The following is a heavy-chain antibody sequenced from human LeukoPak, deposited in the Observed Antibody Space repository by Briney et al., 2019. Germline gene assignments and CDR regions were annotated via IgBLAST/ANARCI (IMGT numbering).Heavy chain of an antibody. V-gene: IGHV1-69*04. CDR1: GGTFSSYA. Sequence: GASVKVSCKASGGTFSSYAISWVRQAPGQGLEWMGRIIPILGIANYAQKFQGRVTITADKSTSTAYMELSSLRSEDTAVYYCASGGSGSDLDYWGQGTLVTVSS. CDR2: IIPILGIA. D-gene: IGHD1-14*01. CDR3: ASGGSGSDLDY. J-gene: IGHJ4*02.